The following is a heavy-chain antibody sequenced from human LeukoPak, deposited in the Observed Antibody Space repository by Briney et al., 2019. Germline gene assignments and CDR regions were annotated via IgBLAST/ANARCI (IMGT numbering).Heavy chain of an antibody. CDR2: MHGSGSP. D-gene: IGHD2/OR15-2a*01. J-gene: IGHJ3*02. Sequence: SQTLSLTCTVSGASVRSDHWNWIRQPPGKGLEWIAYMHGSGSPNYNPSLASRLTLSVDATENLLSLKLTSVTAADTAVYFCARDLSVNAFDIWGQGTLVTVSS. V-gene: IGHV4-59*02. CDR3: ARDLSVNAFDI. CDR1: GASVRSDH.